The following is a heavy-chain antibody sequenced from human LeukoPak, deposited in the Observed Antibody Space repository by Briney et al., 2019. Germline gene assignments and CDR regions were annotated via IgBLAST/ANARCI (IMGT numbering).Heavy chain of an antibody. V-gene: IGHV4-4*07. Sequence: SETLSLTCTVSGGSISSYYWSWIRQPAGKGLEWIGRIYTSGSTNYNPSLKSRVTMSVDTSKNQFSQKLSSVTAADTAVYYCARATMVRGVISLDYWGQGTLVTVSS. CDR1: GGSISSYY. CDR3: ARATMVRGVISLDY. CDR2: IYTSGST. J-gene: IGHJ4*02. D-gene: IGHD3-10*01.